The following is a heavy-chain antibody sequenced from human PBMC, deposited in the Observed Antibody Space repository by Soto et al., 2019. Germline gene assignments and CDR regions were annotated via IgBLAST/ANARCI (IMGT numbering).Heavy chain of an antibody. CDR1: GDSVSSNSAA. Sequence: SQTLSLTCAISGDSVSSNSAAWNWIRQSPTRSLEWLGRTYYRSKWYNDYAVSVKSRITINPDTSKNQFSLQLNSVTPEDTAVYYCARDRFPDSSGPYYYYGMDVWGQGTTV. J-gene: IGHJ6*02. D-gene: IGHD3-22*01. V-gene: IGHV6-1*01. CDR3: ARDRFPDSSGPYYYYGMDV. CDR2: TYYRSKWYN.